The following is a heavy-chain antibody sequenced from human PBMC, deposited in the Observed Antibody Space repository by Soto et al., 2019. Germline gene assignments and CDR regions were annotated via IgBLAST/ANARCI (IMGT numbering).Heavy chain of an antibody. CDR2: ISSSSSYI. CDR1: GFTFSSYS. V-gene: IGHV3-21*01. CDR3: ARVSIAAAGAQFDP. D-gene: IGHD6-13*01. J-gene: IGHJ5*02. Sequence: GGSLRLSCAASGFTFSSYSMNWVRQAPGKGLEWVSSISSSSSYIYYADSVKGRFTISRDNAKNSLYLQMNSLRAEDTAVYYCARVSIAAAGAQFDPWGQGTLVTVSS.